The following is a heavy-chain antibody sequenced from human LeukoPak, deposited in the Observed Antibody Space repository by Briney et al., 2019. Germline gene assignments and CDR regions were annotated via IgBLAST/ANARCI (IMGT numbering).Heavy chain of an antibody. Sequence: SGGSLRLSCAASGFTFSSYGMHWVRQAPGKGLEWVSSISSSSSYIYYADSVKGRFTISRDNAKNSLYLQMNSLRAEDTAVYYCARATTGFGAFDIWGQGTMVTVSS. CDR2: ISSSSSYI. V-gene: IGHV3-21*01. CDR1: GFTFSSYG. D-gene: IGHD1-1*01. J-gene: IGHJ3*02. CDR3: ARATTGFGAFDI.